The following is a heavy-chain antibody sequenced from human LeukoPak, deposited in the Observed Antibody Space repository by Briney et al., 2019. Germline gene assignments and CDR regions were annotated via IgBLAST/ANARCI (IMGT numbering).Heavy chain of an antibody. V-gene: IGHV4-39*01. D-gene: IGHD3-16*01. Sequence: ETLSLTCTVSGGSISSSSYYWGWIRQPPGKGLEWIGSIYYSGSTYYNPSLKSRVTISVDTSKNQFSLKLSSVTAADTAVYYCARRGGLSMIDYWGQGT. J-gene: IGHJ4*02. CDR1: GGSISSSSYY. CDR2: IYYSGST. CDR3: ARRGGLSMIDY.